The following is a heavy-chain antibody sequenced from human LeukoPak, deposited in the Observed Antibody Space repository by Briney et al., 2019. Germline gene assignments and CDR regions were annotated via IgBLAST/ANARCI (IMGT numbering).Heavy chain of an antibody. D-gene: IGHD2-15*01. CDR1: GFAFNKYW. V-gene: IGHV3-74*03. J-gene: IGHJ6*02. CDR3: AKTDSTIPNLLDV. Sequence: GGSLRLSCAASGFAFNKYWVHWVRQVPGKGLVWVSRINGDGSSIMYADSVKGRFTVSRDNAKNTLYLQMNSLRAEDTAVYYCAKTDSTIPNLLDVWGQGTTVTVSS. CDR2: INGDGSSI.